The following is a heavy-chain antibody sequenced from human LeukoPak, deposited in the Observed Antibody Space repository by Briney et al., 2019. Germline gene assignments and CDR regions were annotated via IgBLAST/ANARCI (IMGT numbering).Heavy chain of an antibody. CDR2: IYHSGST. CDR1: GYSISSGYY. CDR3: ARGYSYGPTGALDY. D-gene: IGHD5-18*01. J-gene: IGHJ4*02. Sequence: PSETLSLTCTVSGYSISSGYYWGWIRQPPGKGLEWIGSIYHSGSTYYNPSLKSRVTISVDTSKNQFSLKLSSVTAADTAVYYCARGYSYGPTGALDYWGQGTLVTVSS. V-gene: IGHV4-38-2*02.